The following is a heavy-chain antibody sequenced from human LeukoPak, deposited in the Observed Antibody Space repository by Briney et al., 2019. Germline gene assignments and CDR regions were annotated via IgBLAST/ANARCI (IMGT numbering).Heavy chain of an antibody. J-gene: IGHJ4*02. D-gene: IGHD3-3*01. V-gene: IGHV3-23*01. CDR1: GFTFSSYA. CDR3: AKDIWARVFGVVMPPQAFDY. CDR2: ISGSGGST. Sequence: GGSLRLSCAASGFTFSSYAMSWVRQAPGKGLEWVSAISGSGGSTYYADSVKGRFTISRDNSKNTLYLQMNSLRAEDTAVYYCAKDIWARVFGVVMPPQAFDYWGQGTLVTVSS.